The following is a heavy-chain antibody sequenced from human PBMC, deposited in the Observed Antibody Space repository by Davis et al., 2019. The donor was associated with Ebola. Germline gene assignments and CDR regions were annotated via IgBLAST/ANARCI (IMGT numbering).Heavy chain of an antibody. CDR3: ARSSIAARPGYYYGMDV. CDR1: GFTFDDYA. J-gene: IGHJ6*02. Sequence: SLKISCAASGFTFDDYAMHWVRQAPGKGLEWVSGISWNSGSIGYADSVKGRFTISRDNAKNSLYLQMNSLRAEDTALYYCARSSIAARPGYYYGMDVWGQGTTVTVSS. V-gene: IGHV3-9*01. D-gene: IGHD6-6*01. CDR2: ISWNSGSI.